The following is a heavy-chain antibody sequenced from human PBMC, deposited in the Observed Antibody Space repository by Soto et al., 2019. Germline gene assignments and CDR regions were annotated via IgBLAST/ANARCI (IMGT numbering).Heavy chain of an antibody. V-gene: IGHV3-48*03. Sequence: EVQLLESGGGLVQPGGSLRLSCGVSGFTFNDFEMNWVRQAPGKGLEWLAYIDGSGTTKKYADSVRGRFTISRDNPNKSLFLQMSSLSAADTAIYYCARVFCRFNYWGHGTLVFVSS. D-gene: IGHD2-21*01. CDR3: ARVFCRFNY. J-gene: IGHJ4*01. CDR2: IDGSGTTK. CDR1: GFTFNDFE.